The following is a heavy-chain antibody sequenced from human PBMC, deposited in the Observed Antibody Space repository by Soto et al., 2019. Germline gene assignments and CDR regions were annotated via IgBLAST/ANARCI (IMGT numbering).Heavy chain of an antibody. CDR2: IRSKANSYAT. J-gene: IGHJ3*02. V-gene: IGHV3-73*01. Sequence: GGSLRLSCAARGFTFSGFATHLVCPASGKGMEWVGRIRSKANSYATAYAASVKGRFTISRDDSKNTAYLQMNSLKTEDTAVYYCTRLDSRSVTIFGVVTPRAFDIWGQGTMVTVSS. D-gene: IGHD3-3*01. CDR3: TRLDSRSVTIFGVVTPRAFDI. CDR1: GFTFSGFA.